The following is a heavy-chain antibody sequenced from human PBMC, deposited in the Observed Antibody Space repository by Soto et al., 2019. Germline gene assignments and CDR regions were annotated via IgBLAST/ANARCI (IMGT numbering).Heavy chain of an antibody. J-gene: IGHJ4*02. D-gene: IGHD6-19*01. Sequence: EVQLLESGGGLVQPGGSLRLSCAASGFTFSSYAMSWVRKAPGKGLEWVSAISGSGGSTYYADSVKGRFTISRDNSKNTLYLQMNSLRAEDTAVYYCATVTGYSSGWRTDWGQGTLVTVSS. V-gene: IGHV3-23*01. CDR2: ISGSGGST. CDR3: ATVTGYSSGWRTD. CDR1: GFTFSSYA.